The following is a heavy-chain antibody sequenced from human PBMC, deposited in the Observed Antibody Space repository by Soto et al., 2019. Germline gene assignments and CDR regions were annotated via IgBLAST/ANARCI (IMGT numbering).Heavy chain of an antibody. J-gene: IGHJ4*02. V-gene: IGHV4-39*01. CDR2: IYYSGST. CDR3: ARRKRYSSSSSVFDY. CDR1: GGSISSSSYY. Sequence: SETLSLTCTVSGGSISSSSYYWGWVRQPPGEGLEWIGSIYYSGSTYYNPSLKSRVTISVDTSKNQFSLKLSSVTAADTAVYYCARRKRYSSSSSVFDYWGQGTLVTVSS. D-gene: IGHD6-6*01.